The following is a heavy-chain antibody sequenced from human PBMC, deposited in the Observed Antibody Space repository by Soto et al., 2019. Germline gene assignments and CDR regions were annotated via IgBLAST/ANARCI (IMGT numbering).Heavy chain of an antibody. CDR3: ARGLAVRGSYGLDV. J-gene: IGHJ6*02. CDR2: IYHNGIT. V-gene: IGHV4-30-2*01. D-gene: IGHD3-10*01. CDR1: GASISRGGSS. Sequence: SETLSLTCAVSGASISRGGSSWSWIRQAPGTGLEWIGYIYHNGITNYNPSLKSRVTISVDKSQNQFSLSLNFVTAADTAVYYCARGLAVRGSYGLDVWGQGTTVTVSS.